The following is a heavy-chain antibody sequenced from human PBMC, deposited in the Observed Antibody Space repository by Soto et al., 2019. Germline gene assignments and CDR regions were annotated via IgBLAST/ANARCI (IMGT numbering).Heavy chain of an antibody. Sequence: EVQLVESGGVLVQPGGSLRLSCAASGFTFSSYWMHWFRQAPGKGLVWVSRINSDGSSTSYADSVKGRFTISRDNAKNTLYLQMNSLRAEDTAVYYCVRTSLVVAAATREDYWGQGTLVTVSS. V-gene: IGHV3-74*01. D-gene: IGHD2-15*01. J-gene: IGHJ4*02. CDR1: GFTFSSYW. CDR3: VRTSLVVAAATREDY. CDR2: INSDGSST.